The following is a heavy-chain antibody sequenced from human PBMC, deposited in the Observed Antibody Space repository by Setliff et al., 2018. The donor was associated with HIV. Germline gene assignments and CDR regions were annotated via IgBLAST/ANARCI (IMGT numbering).Heavy chain of an antibody. Sequence: GGSLRLSCAASGFTFTSFAMSWVRQAPGKGLEWVSSISSSGVSTYYADSVKGRFTISRDNLKKRVYLQMSSLRAEDTAVYFCARDTGQLVYYFDSWGQGTLVTVSS. V-gene: IGHV3-23*01. CDR3: ARDTGQLVYYFDS. D-gene: IGHD6-6*01. CDR1: GFTFTSFA. J-gene: IGHJ4*02. CDR2: ISSSGVST.